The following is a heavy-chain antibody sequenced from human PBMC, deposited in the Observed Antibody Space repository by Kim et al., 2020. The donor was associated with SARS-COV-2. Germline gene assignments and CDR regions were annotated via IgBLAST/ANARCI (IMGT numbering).Heavy chain of an antibody. Sequence: GGSLRLSCAASGFTLRSYVMHWVRQVPGKGLEWVAVISWYGSSTYYADSVKGRFTISRDNSKNTLYLQMNSLRAEDTAVYYCAIHFCYVERDVYYWGQGT. CDR1: GFTLRSYV. D-gene: IGHD2-2*01. CDR3: AIHFCYVERDVYY. CDR2: ISWYGSST. J-gene: IGHJ4*02. V-gene: IGHV3-30*03.